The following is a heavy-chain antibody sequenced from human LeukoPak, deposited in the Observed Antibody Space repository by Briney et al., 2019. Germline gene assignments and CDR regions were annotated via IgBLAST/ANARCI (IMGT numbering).Heavy chain of an antibody. CDR3: ATETIGRHYDY. V-gene: IGHV3-21*01. D-gene: IGHD1-14*01. Sequence: MTGGSLRLSCAASGFTFSSCGFNWVRQAPGKGLEWVSSIGPTGTDRYYADSVRGWFTISRDNAKNSMYLQMDSLRDEDTAVYYCATETIGRHYDYWGQGTLLTVSS. CDR2: IGPTGTDR. J-gene: IGHJ4*02. CDR1: GFTFSSCG.